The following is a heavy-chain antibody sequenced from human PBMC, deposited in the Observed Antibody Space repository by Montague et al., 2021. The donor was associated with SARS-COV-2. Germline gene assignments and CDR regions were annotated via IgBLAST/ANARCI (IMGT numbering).Heavy chain of an antibody. CDR1: GFTLSDYY. Sequence: SLRLSCAASGFTLSDYYMSWIRQAPGKGLEWLSYISNTGLDIKYGDSXKGRFTVSRDIAKNTLYLQMDSLRAEDTAVYYCARVLLGVSHGDYWGQGTLVTVSS. CDR2: ISNTGLDI. V-gene: IGHV3-11*01. CDR3: ARVLLGVSHGDY. D-gene: IGHD3-10*01. J-gene: IGHJ4*02.